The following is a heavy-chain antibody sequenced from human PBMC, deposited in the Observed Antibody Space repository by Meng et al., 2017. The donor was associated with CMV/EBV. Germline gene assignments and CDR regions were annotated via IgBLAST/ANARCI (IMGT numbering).Heavy chain of an antibody. CDR1: GFPLSTSGVG. V-gene: IGHV2-5*01. J-gene: IGHJ4*02. Sequence: LTCTFSGFPLSTSGVGVGWIRQPPGKALEWLALIYWNDDKRYSPSLKSRLTITKDTSKNQVVLTMTNMDPVDTATYYCAHGGAAADRWGQGTLVTVSS. CDR2: IYWNDDK. CDR3: AHGGAAADR. D-gene: IGHD6-13*01.